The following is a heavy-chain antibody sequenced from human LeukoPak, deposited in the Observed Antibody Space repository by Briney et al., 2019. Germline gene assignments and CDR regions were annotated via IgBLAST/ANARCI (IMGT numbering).Heavy chain of an antibody. V-gene: IGHV3-7*01. Sequence: PGGSLRLSRAAPGFIFSNYWMSWLRQAPGKGLEWVANIRQEGNKKNYVDSVEGRFTIYRDNVQNSVYLQMTSLRAEDTAVYYCATDTGHGYFESWGQGTLVTVSS. CDR2: IRQEGNKK. CDR1: GFIFSNYW. D-gene: IGHD4-17*01. J-gene: IGHJ4*02. CDR3: ATDTGHGYFES.